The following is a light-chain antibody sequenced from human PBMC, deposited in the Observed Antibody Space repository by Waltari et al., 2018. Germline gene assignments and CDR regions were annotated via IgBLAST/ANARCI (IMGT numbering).Light chain of an antibody. CDR1: SGSVSTTYY. CDR3: VLYMGSGIRV. CDR2: STN. J-gene: IGLJ3*02. V-gene: IGLV8-61*01. Sequence: QTVVTQEPSFSVSPGGTVTLTCGLSSGSVSTTYYPSWYQQTPGQAPRTLISSTNIRSSGVPDRCSGSSLGNKAALTITGAQADDESEYYCVLYMGSGIRVFGGGTKLTVL.